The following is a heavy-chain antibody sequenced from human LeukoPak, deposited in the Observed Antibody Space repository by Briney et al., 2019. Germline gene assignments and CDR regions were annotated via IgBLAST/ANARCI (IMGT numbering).Heavy chain of an antibody. CDR2: INPNSGGT. Sequence: ASVTVSCKASGYTFTGYYMHWVRPAPGQGLEWMGRINPNSGGTNYAQKFQGRVTMTRATSISTAYMELSRLRSDDTAVYYCAREGGSYDALDIWGQGTMVTVSS. CDR3: AREGGSYDALDI. D-gene: IGHD1-26*01. V-gene: IGHV1-2*06. CDR1: GYTFTGYY. J-gene: IGHJ3*02.